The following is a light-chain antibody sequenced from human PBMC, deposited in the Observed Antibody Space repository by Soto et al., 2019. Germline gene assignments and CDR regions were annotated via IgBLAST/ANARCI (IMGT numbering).Light chain of an antibody. Sequence: QSVLTQPPSMSAAPGQKVTISCSGSSSNIGNNYVSWYQQLPGTAPKLLIYDNNNRPSGIPDRFSGSKSGTSATLGITGLQTGDEADYYCGTWDTSLSAGIFGTGTKLTVL. CDR3: GTWDTSLSAGI. CDR1: SSNIGNNY. CDR2: DNN. J-gene: IGLJ1*01. V-gene: IGLV1-51*01.